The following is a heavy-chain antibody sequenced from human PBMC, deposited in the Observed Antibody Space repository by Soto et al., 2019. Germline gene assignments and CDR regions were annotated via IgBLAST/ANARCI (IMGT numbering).Heavy chain of an antibody. CDR2: IGGDGST. Sequence: LRLSCVGSGFTFSSYAMSWVRQAPGRGPEWVSAIGGDGSTWYADSVRGRFTISRDNSKNTVYVQMNSLRAEDTAIYYCARDRNYPRDQFDNWGQGILVTVSS. J-gene: IGHJ4*02. D-gene: IGHD1-7*01. CDR3: ARDRNYPRDQFDN. V-gene: IGHV3-23*01. CDR1: GFTFSSYA.